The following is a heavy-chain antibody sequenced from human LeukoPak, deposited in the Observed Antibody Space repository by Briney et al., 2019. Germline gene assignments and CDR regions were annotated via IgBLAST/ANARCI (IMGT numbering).Heavy chain of an antibody. CDR3: ARGLGYCSGGSCYALYYYYGMDV. CDR2: INAGNGNT. V-gene: IGHV1-3*01. CDR1: GYTFTSYA. Sequence: ASVKVSCKASGYTFTSYAMHWVRQAPGQRLEWMGWINAGNGNTKYSQKLQGRVTITRDTSASTAYMELSSLRSGDTAVYYCARGLGYCSGGSCYALYYYYGMDVWGQGTTVTVSS. D-gene: IGHD2-15*01. J-gene: IGHJ6*02.